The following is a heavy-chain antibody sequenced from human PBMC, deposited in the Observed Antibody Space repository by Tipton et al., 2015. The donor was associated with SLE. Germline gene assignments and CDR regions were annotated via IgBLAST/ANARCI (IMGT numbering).Heavy chain of an antibody. CDR2: IYSSGST. J-gene: IGHJ3*02. Sequence: QLVQSGGGLVQPGGSLRLSCAASRFTFSNSDMNWVRQAPGKGLEWVSIIYSSGSTYYADSVKGRFTISRDISKNTLYLQMNSLRAEDTAVYYCAREMDSSGFSDAFDKWGQGTMVTVSS. V-gene: IGHV3-66*01. D-gene: IGHD3-22*01. CDR3: AREMDSSGFSDAFDK. CDR1: RFTFSNSD.